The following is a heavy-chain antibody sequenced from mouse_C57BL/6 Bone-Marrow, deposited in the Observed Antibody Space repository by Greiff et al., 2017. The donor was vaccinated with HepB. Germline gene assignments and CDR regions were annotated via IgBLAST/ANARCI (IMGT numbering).Heavy chain of an antibody. CDR1: GYTFTSYW. J-gene: IGHJ3*01. D-gene: IGHD3-2*02. V-gene: IGHV1-52*01. CDR3: ARGASSGSTFAY. Sequence: QVQLQQSGAELVRPGSSVKLSCKASGYTFTSYWMHWVKQRPIQGLEWIGNIDPSDSETHYNQKFKDKATLTVDKSSSTAYMQLSSLTSEDSAVYYCARGASSGSTFAYWGQGTLVTVSA. CDR2: IDPSDSET.